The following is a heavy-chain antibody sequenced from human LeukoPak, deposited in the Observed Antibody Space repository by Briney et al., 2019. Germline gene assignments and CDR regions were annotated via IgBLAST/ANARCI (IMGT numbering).Heavy chain of an antibody. CDR1: GFTFSSYG. CDR3: ARDRGRYHMDV. Sequence: GGSLRLSCAASGFTFSSYGMSWVRQAPGKGLEWVSAISGSGGSTYYAGSVKGRFTISRENAKNSLYLQMNSLRAGDTAVYYCARDRGRYHMDVWGKGTTVTISS. CDR2: ISGSGGST. D-gene: IGHD6-25*01. J-gene: IGHJ6*03. V-gene: IGHV3-23*01.